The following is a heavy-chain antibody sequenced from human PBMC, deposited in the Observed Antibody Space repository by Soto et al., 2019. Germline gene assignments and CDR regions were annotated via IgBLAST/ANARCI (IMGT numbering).Heavy chain of an antibody. CDR3: ARPPGLVDVVATGTYGMDV. D-gene: IGHD5-12*01. Sequence: QVQLVESGGGLVKPGGSLRLSCAASGFTFSDYYMSWIRQAPGKGLEWVSYISSSGSTIYYADSVKGRFTISRDNAKNSLYLQMTSLRAEDTAVYYCARPPGLVDVVATGTYGMDVWGQGTTVTVSS. CDR1: GFTFSDYY. V-gene: IGHV3-11*01. J-gene: IGHJ6*02. CDR2: ISSSGSTI.